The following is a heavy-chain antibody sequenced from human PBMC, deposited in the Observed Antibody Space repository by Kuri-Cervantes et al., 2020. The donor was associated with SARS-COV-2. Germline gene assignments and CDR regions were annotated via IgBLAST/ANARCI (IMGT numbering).Heavy chain of an antibody. J-gene: IGHJ4*02. CDR3: AKDKSVNFARNYFDY. CDR2: IRYDGSNK. D-gene: IGHD3-9*01. V-gene: IGHV3-30*02. CDR1: GFTFSSYG. Sequence: GESLKISCAASGFTFSSYGMHWVRQAPGKGLEWVAFIRYDGSNKYYADSVKGRFTISRDDSKNTLYLQMNSLRAEDTAVYYCAKDKSVNFARNYFDYWGQGTPVTVSS.